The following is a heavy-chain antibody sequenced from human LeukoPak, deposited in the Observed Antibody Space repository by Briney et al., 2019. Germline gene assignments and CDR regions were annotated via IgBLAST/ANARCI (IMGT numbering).Heavy chain of an antibody. CDR3: AKDTYYYDSSAPDY. CDR2: ISGSGGST. Sequence: PGGSLRLSCAASGFTFSSYAMSWVRQAPGKGLEWVSAISGSGGSTYYADSMKGRFAISRDNSKNTLYLQMNSLRAEDTAVYYCAKDTYYYDSSAPDYWGQGNPGHRLL. J-gene: IGHJ4*02. D-gene: IGHD3-22*01. V-gene: IGHV3-23*01. CDR1: GFTFSSYA.